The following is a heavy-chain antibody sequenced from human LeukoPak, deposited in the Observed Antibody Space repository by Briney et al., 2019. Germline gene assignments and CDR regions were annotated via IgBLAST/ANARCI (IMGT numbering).Heavy chain of an antibody. V-gene: IGHV3-21*01. CDR1: GFTFSSYT. D-gene: IGHD3-3*01. CDR2: ISTSSTYI. J-gene: IGHJ5*02. CDR3: VRGNINDFWSGFYLSHWFDP. Sequence: GGSLRLSCAASGFTFSSYTMSWVRQAPGKGLQWVSSISTSSTYIYYADSLKGRFTISRDNAKNSLYLQMNSLRAEDTAVYYCVRGNINDFWSGFYLSHWFDPWGQGTLVTVSS.